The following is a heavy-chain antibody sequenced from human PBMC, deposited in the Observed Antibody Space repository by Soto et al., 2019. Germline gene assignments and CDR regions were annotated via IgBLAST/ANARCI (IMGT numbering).Heavy chain of an antibody. V-gene: IGHV3-49*03. D-gene: IGHD2-2*01. CDR2: VRSKDFGGTR. J-gene: IGHJ4*02. CDR3: DRVSCTSTSCLYSFDS. Sequence: GASLRLSCTASGLTFGDYAMSWFRQAPGQGLEWVGFVRSKDFGGTRDYAASVKGRVTISRDDSKSIAYLQMNSLKSEDTAMYYCDRVSCTSTSCLYSFDSWGQGTLLSVS. CDR1: GLTFGDYA.